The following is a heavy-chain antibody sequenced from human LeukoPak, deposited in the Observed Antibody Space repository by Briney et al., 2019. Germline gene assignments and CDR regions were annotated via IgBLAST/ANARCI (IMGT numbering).Heavy chain of an antibody. Sequence: PGRSLRLSCAASGFTFGSYGMHWVRQAPGKGLEWVAIIWYDGSNKYYTDSVKGRFTISRDNSKYTLYLQMNSLRAEDTAVYYCARDPGDTEYYFDYWGQGTLVTVSS. J-gene: IGHJ4*02. CDR2: IWYDGSNK. CDR3: ARDPGDTEYYFDY. V-gene: IGHV3-33*01. CDR1: GFTFGSYG. D-gene: IGHD5-18*01.